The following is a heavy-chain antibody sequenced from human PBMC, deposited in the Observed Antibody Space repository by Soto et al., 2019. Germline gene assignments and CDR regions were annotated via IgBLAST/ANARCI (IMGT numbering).Heavy chain of an antibody. Sequence: QVQLVQSGAEEKKPGASVKVSCKASGYTFTSYAMHWVRQAPGQRLEWMGWINAGNGNTKYSQKSPGRVTITRHPPASTAYMELSSLRSEDTAVYYCARGPGTGMDVWGQGTTVTVSS. D-gene: IGHD1-1*01. J-gene: IGHJ6*02. CDR1: GYTFTSYA. CDR2: INAGNGNT. CDR3: ARGPGTGMDV. V-gene: IGHV1-3*05.